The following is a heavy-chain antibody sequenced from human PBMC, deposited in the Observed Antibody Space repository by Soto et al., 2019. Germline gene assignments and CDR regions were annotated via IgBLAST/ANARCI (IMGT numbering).Heavy chain of an antibody. J-gene: IGHJ4*02. V-gene: IGHV3-53*01. CDR3: ARASGSRAFDN. CDR1: GFAVSTNY. CDR2: IYSGGNT. Sequence: GSLRLSCAASGFAVSTNYVNWVRQAPGKGLEWVSVIYSGGNTYYADSVKGRFTISRDGSKNTVDLQMNSLRAEDTAVYFCARASGSRAFDNWGQGTLVTVSS. D-gene: IGHD1-26*01.